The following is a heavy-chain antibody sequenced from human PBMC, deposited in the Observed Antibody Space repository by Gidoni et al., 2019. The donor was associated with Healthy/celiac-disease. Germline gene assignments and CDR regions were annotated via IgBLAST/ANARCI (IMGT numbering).Heavy chain of an antibody. CDR1: GFTFSSYG. CDR2: IWYDGSNK. J-gene: IGHJ5*02. CDR3: ARGDYGSGSYESEWFDP. V-gene: IGHV3-33*01. Sequence: GVVQPGRSLRLSCAASGFTFSSYGMHWVRQAPGKGLEWVAVIWYDGSNKYYADSVKGRFTISSDNSKNTLYLQMNSLRAEDTAVYYCARGDYGSGSYESEWFDPWGQGTLVTVSS. D-gene: IGHD3-10*01.